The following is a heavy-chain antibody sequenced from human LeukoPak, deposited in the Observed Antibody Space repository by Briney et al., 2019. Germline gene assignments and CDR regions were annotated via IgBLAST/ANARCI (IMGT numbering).Heavy chain of an antibody. J-gene: IGHJ4*02. Sequence: GRSLRLSCAASGFTFDDYAMHWVRQAPGKGLEWVSGISWNSGSIGYADSVKGRFTISRDNAKNSLYLQMNSLRAEDTALYYCAKGGRGYQPPMGPWDYWGQGTLVTVSS. CDR1: GFTFDDYA. CDR3: AKGGRGYQPPMGPWDY. D-gene: IGHD2-2*01. V-gene: IGHV3-9*01. CDR2: ISWNSGSI.